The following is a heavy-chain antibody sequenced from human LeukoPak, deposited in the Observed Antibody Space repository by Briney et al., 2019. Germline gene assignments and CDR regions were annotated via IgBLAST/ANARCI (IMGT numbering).Heavy chain of an antibody. V-gene: IGHV1-3*04. J-gene: IGHJ4*02. CDR1: GYTFINRA. Sequence: ASVRVSCKASGYTFINRAIHWVRQAPGQRLEWTGWINIGNGNTKYSQNFQGRITITRDTSATTAYMDLSSLRSEDTAMYYCARRLGRSFDYWGQGTLVTVSS. CDR2: INIGNGNT. D-gene: IGHD2-21*01. CDR3: ARRLGRSFDY.